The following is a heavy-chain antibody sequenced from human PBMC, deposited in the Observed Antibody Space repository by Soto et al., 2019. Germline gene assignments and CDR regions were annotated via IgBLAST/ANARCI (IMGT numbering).Heavy chain of an antibody. D-gene: IGHD5-18*01. J-gene: IGHJ4*02. Sequence: TLSLTCTVSGGPISSGDYYWSWIRQPPGKGLEWIGYIYYSGSTYYNPSLKSRVTISVDTSKNQFSLKLSSVTAADTAVYYCARSPKTGIQLWYAPFDYWGQGTLVTVSS. CDR3: ARSPKTGIQLWYAPFDY. CDR1: GGPISSGDYY. V-gene: IGHV4-30-4*01. CDR2: IYYSGST.